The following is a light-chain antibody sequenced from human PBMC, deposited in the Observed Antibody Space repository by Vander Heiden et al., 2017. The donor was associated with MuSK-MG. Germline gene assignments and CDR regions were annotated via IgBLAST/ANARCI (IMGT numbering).Light chain of an antibody. Sequence: SYELTQPPSVPVPPARTASTTSPGDKWGENYACWYQQKPGQSRVLVVYQDTTRPAGVPESFSGSSSGTTATLTISETQAMDEADYYCQSRDSSATWAFGGGTKLTVL. V-gene: IGLV3-1*01. CDR1: KWGENY. CDR2: QDT. CDR3: QSRDSSATWA. J-gene: IGLJ2*01.